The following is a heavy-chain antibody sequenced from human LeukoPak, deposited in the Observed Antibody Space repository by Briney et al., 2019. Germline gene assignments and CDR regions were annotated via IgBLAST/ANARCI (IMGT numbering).Heavy chain of an antibody. D-gene: IGHD3-16*01. CDR2: MNPNSGNT. J-gene: IGHJ4*02. Sequence: GASVKVSCKASGYTFTSYDINWVRQATGQGLEWMGWMNPNSGNTGYAQKFQGRVTMTRNTSISTAYMELSSLRSEDTAVYYCATDLTSFGELLLHYWGQGTPVTVSS. CDR3: ATDLTSFGELLLHY. CDR1: GYTFTSYD. V-gene: IGHV1-8*01.